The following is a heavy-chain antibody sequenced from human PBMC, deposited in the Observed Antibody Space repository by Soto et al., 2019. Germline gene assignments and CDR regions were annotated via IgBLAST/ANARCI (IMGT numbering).Heavy chain of an antibody. Sequence: QLQLQESGPGLVKASETLSLTCTVSGASITTDNLYWGWIRQPPGKGLKWIGSSSFTGNTYFNPSLRTRVTIFVDTSKNQFSLKLDSVTAADTAVYYCARPDSSSWAAPFEHWGQGTLVTVSS. D-gene: IGHD6-13*01. CDR3: ARPDSSSWAAPFEH. V-gene: IGHV4-39*01. J-gene: IGHJ4*02. CDR2: SSFTGNT. CDR1: GASITTDNLY.